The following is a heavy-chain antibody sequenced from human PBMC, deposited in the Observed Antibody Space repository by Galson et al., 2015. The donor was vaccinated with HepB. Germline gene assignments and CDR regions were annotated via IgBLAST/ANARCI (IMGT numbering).Heavy chain of an antibody. Sequence: SLRLSCAVSGFTFSGHAFHWVRQAPGRGLEWVALISSDYTSKFYADSVMGRLTISRDNSKDTVYLQMNSLRDEDTAVNYCASDCDGSGSFYNMLGYWGQGTMVTVSS. CDR1: GFTFSGHA. D-gene: IGHD3-10*01. CDR2: ISSDYTSK. J-gene: IGHJ4*02. V-gene: IGHV3-30*07. CDR3: ASDCDGSGSFYNMLGY.